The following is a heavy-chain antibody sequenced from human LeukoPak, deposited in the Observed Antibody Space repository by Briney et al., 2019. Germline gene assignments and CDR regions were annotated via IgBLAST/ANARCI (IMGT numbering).Heavy chain of an antibody. D-gene: IGHD2-21*01. J-gene: IGHJ4*02. V-gene: IGHV3-23*01. CDR2: ISGSGGST. CDR1: GFTFSSYW. Sequence: GGSLRLSCAASGFTFSSYWMHWVRQAPGKGLEWVSAISGSGGSTYYADSVKGRFTISRDNSKNTLYLQMNSLRAEDTAVYYCAKDVLWWFDPFDYWGQGTLVTVSS. CDR3: AKDVLWWFDPFDY.